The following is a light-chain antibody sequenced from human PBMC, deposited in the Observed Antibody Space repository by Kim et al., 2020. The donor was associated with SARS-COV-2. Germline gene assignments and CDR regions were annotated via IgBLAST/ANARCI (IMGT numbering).Light chain of an antibody. Sequence: SYELTQPPSVSVAPGKTARITCGGNNIGSKSVHWYQQKLGQAPVLVIYYDSDRPSGIPERFSASNSGNTATLTIIRVEAGDEADYYCHVWDSTSDHWVFGGGTQLTVL. CDR2: YDS. CDR3: HVWDSTSDHWV. CDR1: NIGSKS. V-gene: IGLV3-21*04. J-gene: IGLJ3*02.